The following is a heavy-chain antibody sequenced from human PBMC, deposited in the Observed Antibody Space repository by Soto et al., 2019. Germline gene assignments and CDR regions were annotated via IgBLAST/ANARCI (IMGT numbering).Heavy chain of an antibody. CDR2: IWYDGNNK. V-gene: IGHV3-33*01. CDR1: GFTFSSYG. D-gene: IGHD2-21*01. Sequence: WGSLRLSCAASGFTFSSYGMHWFRQSPGKGLEWVAVIWYDGNNKYYADSVKGRFTISRDNSNNTLYVQMTSLRAEDTAVYYCARGLHSLFDYWGQGTLVTVSS. CDR3: ARGLHSLFDY. J-gene: IGHJ4*02.